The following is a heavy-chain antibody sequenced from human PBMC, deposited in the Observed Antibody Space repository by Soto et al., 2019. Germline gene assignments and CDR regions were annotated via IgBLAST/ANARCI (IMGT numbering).Heavy chain of an antibody. J-gene: IGHJ4*02. V-gene: IGHV1-69*08. CDR1: GGTFSSYT. Sequence: QVQLVQSGAEVKKPGSSVKVSCKASGGTFSSYTISWVRQAPGQGLEWMGRIIPIPGIANYAQKFQGSVTITADKSTSTAYMELSSLRSEDTAVYYYEREVAAGTGWGQGTLVTVSS. CDR3: EREVAAGTG. CDR2: IIPIPGIA. D-gene: IGHD6-13*01.